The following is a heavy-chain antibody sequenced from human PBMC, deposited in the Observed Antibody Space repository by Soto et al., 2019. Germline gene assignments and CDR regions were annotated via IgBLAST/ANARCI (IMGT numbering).Heavy chain of an antibody. D-gene: IGHD2-2*01. Sequence: ASVKVSCKASGYTFTGYYMHWVRQAPGQGLEWMGWINPNSGGTNYAQKFQGWVTMTRDTSISTAYMELSRLRSDDTAVYYCAREGSDCSSTSCHYDYWGQGTLVTVSS. CDR3: AREGSDCSSTSCHYDY. CDR1: GYTFTGYY. CDR2: INPNSGGT. J-gene: IGHJ4*02. V-gene: IGHV1-2*04.